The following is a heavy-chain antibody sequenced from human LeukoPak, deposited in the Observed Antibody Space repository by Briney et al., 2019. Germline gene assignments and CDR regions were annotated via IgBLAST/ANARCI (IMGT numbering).Heavy chain of an antibody. CDR1: GYTFTGYY. D-gene: IGHD3-10*01. CDR2: INPNSGGT. Sequence: GASVKVSCKASGYTFTGYYMHWVRQAPGQGLEWMGWINPNSGGTNYAQKFQGRVTMTRDTSISTAYMELSRLRSDDTAVYYCARVFLKMVRGYDYWGQGTLVTVSS. J-gene: IGHJ4*02. V-gene: IGHV1-2*02. CDR3: ARVFLKMVRGYDY.